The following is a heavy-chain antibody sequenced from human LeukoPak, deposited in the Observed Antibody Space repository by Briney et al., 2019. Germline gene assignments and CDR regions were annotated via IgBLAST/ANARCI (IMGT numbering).Heavy chain of an antibody. CDR2: ISSSASTF. Sequence: GGALRLSCAASGFTFRSSEMNWVRQAPGKGLEWVSYISSSASTFYYADSVKGRFTISRDNSKNTLYLQMNSLRAEDTAIYFCAKFPQSVVGTTQFDFWGQGTLVTVSS. J-gene: IGHJ4*02. D-gene: IGHD2-15*01. CDR1: GFTFRSSE. CDR3: AKFPQSVVGTTQFDF. V-gene: IGHV3-48*03.